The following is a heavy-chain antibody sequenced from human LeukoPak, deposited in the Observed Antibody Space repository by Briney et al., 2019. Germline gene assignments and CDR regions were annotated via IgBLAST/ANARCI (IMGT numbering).Heavy chain of an antibody. CDR3: ARGHYYYDSSGYYSLSDY. CDR2: INPNSGGT. CDR1: GYTFTGYY. J-gene: IGHJ4*02. V-gene: IGHV1-2*02. D-gene: IGHD3-22*01. Sequence: ASVKVSCKASGYTFTGYYMHWVRQAPGQGLEWMGWINPNSGGTNYAQKFQGRVTMTRHTSISTAYMELSRLRSDDTAVYYCARGHYYYDSSGYYSLSDYWGQGTLVTVSS.